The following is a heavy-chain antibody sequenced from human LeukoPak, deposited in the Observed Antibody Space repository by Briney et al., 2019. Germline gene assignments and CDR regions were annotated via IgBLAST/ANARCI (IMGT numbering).Heavy chain of an antibody. D-gene: IGHD3-3*01. CDR3: ARGTGPITIFGVVGIWWFDP. Sequence: SETLSLTCSVSGYSISSGYYWSWIRQPPGKGLEWIGEINHSGSTNYNPSLKSRVTISVDTSKNQFSLKLSSVTAADTAVYYCARGTGPITIFGVVGIWWFDPWGQGTLVTVSS. V-gene: IGHV4-38-2*02. CDR1: GYSISSGYY. CDR2: INHSGST. J-gene: IGHJ5*02.